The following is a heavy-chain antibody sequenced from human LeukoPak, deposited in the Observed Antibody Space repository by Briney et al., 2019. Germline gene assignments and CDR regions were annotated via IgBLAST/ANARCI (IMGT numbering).Heavy chain of an antibody. CDR2: ISSSGSTI. CDR3: AKDPWAAAGTA. V-gene: IGHV3-11*04. Sequence: GGSLRLSCAASGFTFSDYYMSWIRQAPGKGLEWVSYISSSGSTIYYADSVKGRFTISRDNSKNTLYLQMNSLRAEDTAVYYCAKDPWAAAGTAWGQGTLVTVSS. D-gene: IGHD6-13*01. J-gene: IGHJ5*02. CDR1: GFTFSDYY.